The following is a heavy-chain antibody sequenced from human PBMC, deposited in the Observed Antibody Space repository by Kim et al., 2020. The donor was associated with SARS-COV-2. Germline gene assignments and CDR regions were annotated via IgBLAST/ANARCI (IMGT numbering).Heavy chain of an antibody. CDR1: GFTFSSYG. V-gene: IGHV3-33*01. D-gene: IGHD3-22*01. CDR2: IWYDGSNK. J-gene: IGHJ4*02. CDR3: ARGLGVRFDY. Sequence: GGSLRLSCAASGFTFSSYGMHWVRQAPGKWLEWVAVIWYDGSNKYYADSVKGRFTISRDNSKNTLYLQMNSLRAEDTAVYYCARGLGVRFDYWGQGTLVT.